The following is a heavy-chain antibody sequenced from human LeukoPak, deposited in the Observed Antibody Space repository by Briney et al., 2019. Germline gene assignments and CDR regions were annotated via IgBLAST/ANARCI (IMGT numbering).Heavy chain of an antibody. CDR2: INPNSGGT. CDR1: GYSFTSYG. CDR3: ARDGAARPSDLDF. J-gene: IGHJ4*02. D-gene: IGHD6-6*01. Sequence: RASVKVSCKASGYSFTSYGISWVRQAPGQGLEWMGWINPNSGGTNYAQKFQGRVTMTRDTSISTAYMELSRLRSDDTAVYYCARDGAARPSDLDFWGQGTLVTVSS. V-gene: IGHV1-2*02.